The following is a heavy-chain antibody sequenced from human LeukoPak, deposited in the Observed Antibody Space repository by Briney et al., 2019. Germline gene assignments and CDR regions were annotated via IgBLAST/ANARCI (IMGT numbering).Heavy chain of an antibody. CDR2: IKQDGSGK. CDR1: GFTFSSYW. CDR3: ARDTVHYDFWSGYPEYYFDY. D-gene: IGHD3-3*01. Sequence: GGSLRLSCAASGFTFSSYWMSWVRQAPGKGLEWVANIKQDGSGKYYVDSVKGRFTISRDNAKNSVYLQMNSLRAEDTAVYYCARDTVHYDFWSGYPEYYFDYWGQGTLVTVSS. J-gene: IGHJ4*02. V-gene: IGHV3-7*01.